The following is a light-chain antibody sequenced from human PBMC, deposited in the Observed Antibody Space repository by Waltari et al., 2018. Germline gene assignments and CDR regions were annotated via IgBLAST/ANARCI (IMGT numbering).Light chain of an antibody. Sequence: DFQMTQSPSSLSASVGDRVTITCQASQDISNYLNWYQPKPGKAPKLLIYDASNLETGVPSRFSGSGSGTDFTFTISSLQPEDIATYYCQQYDNLPVFGPGTKVDIK. CDR2: DAS. V-gene: IGKV1-33*01. J-gene: IGKJ3*01. CDR1: QDISNY. CDR3: QQYDNLPV.